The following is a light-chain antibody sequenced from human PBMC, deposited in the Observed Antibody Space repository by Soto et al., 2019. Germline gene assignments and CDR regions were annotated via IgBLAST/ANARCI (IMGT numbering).Light chain of an antibody. CDR2: DAS. V-gene: IGKV3-20*01. J-gene: IGKJ4*01. CDR1: RHGRTNY. CDR3: QQFSSYPLT. Sequence: VTQSPGALSVSPGERASLSCRASRHGRTNYLAWYQQKPGQAPRLLIYDASSRATGIPDRFSGGGSGTDFTLTISRLEPEDFAVYYCQQFSSYPLTFAGGSKVDI.